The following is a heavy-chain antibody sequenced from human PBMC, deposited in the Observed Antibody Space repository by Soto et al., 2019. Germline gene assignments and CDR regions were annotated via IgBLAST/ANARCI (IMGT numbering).Heavy chain of an antibody. CDR1: GGTFSSYA. Sequence: QVQLVQSGAEVKKPGSSVKVSCKASGGTFSSYAISWVRQAPGQGLEWMGGIIPIFGTANYAQKFQGRVTITADESTSTADMELSSLRSEDTAVYYCATYYCSGGSCSEYFDYWGQGTLVTVSS. D-gene: IGHD2-15*01. V-gene: IGHV1-69*01. CDR2: IIPIFGTA. J-gene: IGHJ4*02. CDR3: ATYYCSGGSCSEYFDY.